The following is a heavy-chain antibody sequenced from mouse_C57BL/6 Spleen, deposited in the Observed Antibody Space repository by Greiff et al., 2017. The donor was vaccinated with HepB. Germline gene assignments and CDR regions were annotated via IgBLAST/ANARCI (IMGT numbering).Heavy chain of an antibody. Sequence: EVKLMESGAELVKPGASVKLSCTASGFNFKDYSMHWVKQRTEQGLEWIGRIDPEDGETKYAAEFQGKATITADTSSTTAFLQLSSLTSEDTAVYYCASPYGSSYRFAYWGQGTLVTVSA. J-gene: IGHJ3*01. D-gene: IGHD1-1*01. CDR1: GFNFKDYS. V-gene: IGHV14-2*01. CDR3: ASPYGSSYRFAY. CDR2: IDPEDGET.